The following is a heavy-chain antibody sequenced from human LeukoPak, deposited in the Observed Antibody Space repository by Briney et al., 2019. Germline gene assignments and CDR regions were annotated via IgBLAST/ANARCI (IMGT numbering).Heavy chain of an antibody. Sequence: GGSLRLSCAASGFTFSTYWMAWVRQAPGKVLEWVANIKEDESAKHQADSVKGRFTISRDNAQNSVYLQMSSLRGEDTAVYYCARDVGGSLDYWGQGTLVTVSS. CDR3: ARDVGGSLDY. CDR2: IKEDESAK. D-gene: IGHD1-26*01. J-gene: IGHJ4*02. CDR1: GFTFSTYW. V-gene: IGHV3-7*01.